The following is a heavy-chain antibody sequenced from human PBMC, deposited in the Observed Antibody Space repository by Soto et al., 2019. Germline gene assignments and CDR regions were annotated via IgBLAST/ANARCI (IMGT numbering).Heavy chain of an antibody. Sequence: ASVKVSCKASGYTFTSYGISWVRQAPGQGLEWMGWISAYNGNTNYAQKLQGRVTMTTDTSTSTAYMELRSLRSDDTAVYYCARDRDYYDSSDYAFDIWGQGTMVTVSS. D-gene: IGHD3-22*01. J-gene: IGHJ3*02. CDR2: ISAYNGNT. CDR3: ARDRDYYDSSDYAFDI. V-gene: IGHV1-18*01. CDR1: GYTFTSYG.